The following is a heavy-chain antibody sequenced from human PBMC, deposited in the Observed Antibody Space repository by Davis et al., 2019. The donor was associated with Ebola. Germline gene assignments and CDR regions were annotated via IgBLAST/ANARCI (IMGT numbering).Heavy chain of an antibody. J-gene: IGHJ4*02. CDR1: GFTVSNNY. V-gene: IGHV3-66*01. D-gene: IGHD5-18*01. Sequence: GESLKISCAASGFTVSNNYMTWVRQAPGKGREWVSVIYSRGSTFYADSVKGRFTISRDNSKNTLYLQMNSLRAEDTAVYYCAKDPQVGWIQLWLDYFDYWGQGTLVTVSS. CDR3: AKDPQVGWIQLWLDYFDY. CDR2: IYSRGST.